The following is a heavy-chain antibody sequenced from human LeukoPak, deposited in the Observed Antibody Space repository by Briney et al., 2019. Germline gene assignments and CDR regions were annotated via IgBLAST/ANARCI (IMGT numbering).Heavy chain of an antibody. J-gene: IGHJ4*02. V-gene: IGHV3-21*01. CDR1: GFTFSNYG. CDR3: ARSSGSFFEADY. D-gene: IGHD1-26*01. Sequence: PGGSLRLSCAASGFTFSNYGMNWVRQAPGKGLEWVSSISSTSSYIYYADSVKGRFTISRDNAKNSLYLQMNSLRAEDTAVYYRARSSGSFFEADYWGQGTLVTVSS. CDR2: ISSTSSYI.